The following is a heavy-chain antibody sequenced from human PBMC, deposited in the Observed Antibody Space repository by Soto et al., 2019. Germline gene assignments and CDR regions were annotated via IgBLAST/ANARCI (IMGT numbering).Heavy chain of an antibody. V-gene: IGHV1-18*01. CDR3: ARGAWPYYFDY. CDR2: INAYNGNT. Sequence: APRKVSCKGSGYTFSRYGIRVGRQAPGQGLEWMGWINAYNGNTDYAQKFQGRVTMTTDTSTSTAYMELRSLRSDDTAVYYCARGAWPYYFDYWGQGTLVTVSS. CDR1: GYTFSRYG. J-gene: IGHJ4*02.